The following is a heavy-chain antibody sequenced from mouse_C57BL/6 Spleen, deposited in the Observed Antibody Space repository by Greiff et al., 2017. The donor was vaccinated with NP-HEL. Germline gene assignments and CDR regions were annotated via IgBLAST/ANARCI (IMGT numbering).Heavy chain of an antibody. Sequence: VQLQQSGPELVKPGASVKMSCKASGYTFTDYNMHWVKQSHGKSLEWIGYINPNNGGTSYNQKFKGKATLTVNKSSSTAYMELRSLTSEDSAVYYCARGITTVHYFDYWGQGTTLTVSS. CDR1: GYTFTDYN. D-gene: IGHD1-1*01. V-gene: IGHV1-22*01. CDR3: ARGITTVHYFDY. J-gene: IGHJ2*01. CDR2: INPNNGGT.